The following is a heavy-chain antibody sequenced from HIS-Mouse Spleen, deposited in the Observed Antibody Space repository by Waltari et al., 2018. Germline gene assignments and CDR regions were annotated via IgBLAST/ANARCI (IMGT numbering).Heavy chain of an antibody. J-gene: IGHJ4*02. CDR2: IFVGGSQ. Sequence: EVQLVESGGGLIQPGGSLRLSCAASGFTVSSNYMSWVRQAPGKGLGWFSVIFVGGSQYYADSVKGRFTISRDNSKNTLYLQMNSLRAEDTAVYYCAGGVGSSWYYFDYWGQGTLVTVSS. V-gene: IGHV3-53*01. CDR1: GFTVSSNY. CDR3: AGGVGSSWYYFDY. D-gene: IGHD6-13*01.